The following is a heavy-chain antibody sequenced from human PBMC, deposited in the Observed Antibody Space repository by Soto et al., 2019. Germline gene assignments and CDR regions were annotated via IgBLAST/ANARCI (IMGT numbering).Heavy chain of an antibody. V-gene: IGHV1-58*01. CDR3: AAERWNQLRSFDI. J-gene: IGHJ3*02. D-gene: IGHD1-1*01. CDR2: IVVGSGNT. Sequence: VASVKVSCKASGFTFTSSAVQWVRQARGQRLEWIGWIVVGSGNTNYAQKFQERVTITRDMSTSTAYMELSSLRSEDTAVYYCAAERWNQLRSFDIWCQGTMVTVS. CDR1: GFTFTSSA.